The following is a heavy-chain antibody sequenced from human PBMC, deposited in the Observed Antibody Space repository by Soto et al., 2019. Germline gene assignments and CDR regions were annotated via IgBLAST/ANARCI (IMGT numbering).Heavy chain of an antibody. CDR1: GFTFSSYA. CDR3: AKTRLGYSYGYGYY. CDR2: ISYDGSNK. D-gene: IGHD5-18*01. J-gene: IGHJ4*02. V-gene: IGHV3-30-3*02. Sequence: QVQLVESGGGVVQPGRSLRLSCAASGFTFSSYAMHWVRQAPGKGLEWVAVISYDGSNKYYADSVKGRFTISRDNSKNTLYLQMNSLRAEDTAVYYCAKTRLGYSYGYGYYWGQGTLVTVSS.